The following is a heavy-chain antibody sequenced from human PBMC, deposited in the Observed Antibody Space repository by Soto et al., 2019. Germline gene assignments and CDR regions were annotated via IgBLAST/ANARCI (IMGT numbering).Heavy chain of an antibody. Sequence: SETLSLTCAVSGGSISSSNWWSWVRQPPGKGLEWIGEIYHSGSTNYNPSLKSRVTISVDKSKNQFSLKLSSVTAADTAVYYCASVRGGYYYAMNVWGQGTTVTVSS. J-gene: IGHJ6*02. D-gene: IGHD3-10*02. CDR3: ASVRGGYYYAMNV. CDR1: GGSISSSNW. V-gene: IGHV4-4*02. CDR2: IYHSGST.